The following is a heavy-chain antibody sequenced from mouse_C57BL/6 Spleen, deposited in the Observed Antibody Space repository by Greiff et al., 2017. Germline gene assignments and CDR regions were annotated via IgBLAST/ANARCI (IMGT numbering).Heavy chain of an antibody. Sequence: QVQLQQPGAELVKPGASVKLSCKASGYTFTSYWMHWVKQRPGQGLEWIGMIHPNSGSTNYNEKFKSKATLTVDKSSSTAYMQLSSLASEDSAVYYCARREAKIYYDYDGDAMDYWGQGTSVTVSS. CDR3: ARREAKIYYDYDGDAMDY. CDR2: IHPNSGST. D-gene: IGHD2-4*01. CDR1: GYTFTSYW. V-gene: IGHV1-64*01. J-gene: IGHJ4*01.